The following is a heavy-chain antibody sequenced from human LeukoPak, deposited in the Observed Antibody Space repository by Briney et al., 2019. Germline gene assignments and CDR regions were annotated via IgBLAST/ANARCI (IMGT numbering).Heavy chain of an antibody. CDR2: IKQDGSEK. V-gene: IGHV3-7*01. CDR3: ARDRGGSSWPKGAFDY. D-gene: IGHD6-13*01. Sequence: GGSLRLSCAASGFTFSSYWMSWVRQAPGKGLEWVANIKQDGSEKYYVDSVKGRFTISRDNAKNSLYLQMNSLRAEDTAVYHCARDRGGSSWPKGAFDYWGQGTLVTVSS. J-gene: IGHJ4*02. CDR1: GFTFSSYW.